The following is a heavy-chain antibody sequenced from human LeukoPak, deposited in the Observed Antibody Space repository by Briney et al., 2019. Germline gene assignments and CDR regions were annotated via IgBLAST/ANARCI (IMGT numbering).Heavy chain of an antibody. CDR3: ARDVPYSSSSAHYYYYMDV. Sequence: SETLSLTCTVSGGSISSSSYYWGWIRQPPGKGLEWIGSIYYSGSTYYNPSLKSRVTISVDTSKNQFSLQLNSVAPEDAAVYYCARDVPYSSSSAHYYYYMDVWAKGPRSPSP. V-gene: IGHV4-39*02. CDR1: GGSISSSSYY. D-gene: IGHD6-6*01. CDR2: IYYSGST. J-gene: IGHJ6*03.